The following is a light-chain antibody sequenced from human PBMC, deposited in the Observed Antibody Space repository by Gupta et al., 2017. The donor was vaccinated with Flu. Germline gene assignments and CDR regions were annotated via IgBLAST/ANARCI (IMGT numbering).Light chain of an antibody. V-gene: IGLV2-23*02. CDR2: EVR. J-gene: IGLJ3*02. CDR3: CSYIGGSSWV. Sequence: SITISCTGTSSNVGGYNLVSWYQLHSGKAPKLIIYEVRKRPSGVSNRFSGSKSGNTASLTISGLQAEDEADYFCCSYIGGSSWVFGGGTKLTVL. CDR1: SSNVGGYNL.